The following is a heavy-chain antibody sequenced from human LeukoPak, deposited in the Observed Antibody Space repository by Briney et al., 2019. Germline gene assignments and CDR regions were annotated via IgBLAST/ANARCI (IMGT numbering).Heavy chain of an antibody. CDR1: GGSLSGYY. D-gene: IGHD1-26*01. J-gene: IGHJ4*02. CDR3: ARDSGYLYSGSYYVDY. V-gene: IGHV4-34*01. Sequence: SETLSLTCAVSGGSLSGYYWSWIRQPPGKGLEWIGEINHSGSTKYNPSLKSRVTISVDTSKNQFSLKLSSVTAADTAVYYCARDSGYLYSGSYYVDYWGQGTLVTVSS. CDR2: INHSGST.